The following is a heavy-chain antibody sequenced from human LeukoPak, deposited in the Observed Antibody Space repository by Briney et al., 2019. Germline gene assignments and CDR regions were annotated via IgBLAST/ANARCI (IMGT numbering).Heavy chain of an antibody. CDR1: GGSLSSSSYY. V-gene: IGHV4-39*01. J-gene: IGHJ5*02. CDR2: IYYSGST. CDR3: ARQQAWFDP. Sequence: SGTLSLTCTVSGGSLSSSSYYWGWIRQPPGKGLEWIGSIYYSGSTYYNPSLKSRVTISVDTSKNQFSLKLSSVTAADTAVYYCARQQAWFDPWGQGTLVTVSS.